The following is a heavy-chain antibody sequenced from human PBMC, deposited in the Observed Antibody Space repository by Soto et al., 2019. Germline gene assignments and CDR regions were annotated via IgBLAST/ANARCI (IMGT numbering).Heavy chain of an antibody. CDR2: ISSSSSYI. CDR1: GFTFSSYS. CDR3: ARDRRIAARHWFDP. J-gene: IGHJ5*02. D-gene: IGHD6-6*01. Sequence: GGSLRLSCAASGFTFSSYSMNWVRQAPGKGLEWVSSISSSSSYIYYADSVKGRFTISRDNAKNSLYLQMNSLRAEDTAVYYCARDRRIAARHWFDPWGQGTLVTVSS. V-gene: IGHV3-21*01.